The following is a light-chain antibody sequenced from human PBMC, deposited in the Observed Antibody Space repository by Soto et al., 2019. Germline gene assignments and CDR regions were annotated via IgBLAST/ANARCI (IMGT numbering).Light chain of an antibody. J-gene: IGLJ2*01. CDR3: QSYDSSLSGVI. V-gene: IGLV1-40*01. CDR2: ANS. Sequence: QLVLTQPPSVSGAPGQRVTISCTGSSSNIGAGHDVYWYQQLPGTAPKLLIYANSNRPSGVPDRFSGSKSGTSASLAITGLQAEDEADYYCQSYDSSLSGVIFGGGTKLTVL. CDR1: SSNIGAGHD.